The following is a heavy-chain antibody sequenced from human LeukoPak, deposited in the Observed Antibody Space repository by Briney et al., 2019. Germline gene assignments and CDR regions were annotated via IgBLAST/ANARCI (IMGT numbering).Heavy chain of an antibody. CDR2: IYSGGST. V-gene: IGHV3-66*01. CDR3: ARNPPYYYDSSGPGVDY. J-gene: IGHJ4*02. CDR1: GFTVSSNY. D-gene: IGHD3-22*01. Sequence: GGSLRLSCAASGFTVSSNYMSWVRQAPGKGLEWVSVIYSGGSTYYADSVKGRFTISRDNSKNTLYLQMNSLRAEDTAVYYCARNPPYYYDSSGPGVDYWGQGTLVTVSS.